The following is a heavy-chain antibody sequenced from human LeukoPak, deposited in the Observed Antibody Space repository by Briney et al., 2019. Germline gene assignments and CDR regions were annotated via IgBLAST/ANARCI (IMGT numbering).Heavy chain of an antibody. J-gene: IGHJ4*02. V-gene: IGHV3-23*01. CDR1: GFTFSSYS. CDR3: AKFGEEQQLAESYFDY. Sequence: GGSLRLSCAASGFTFSSYSMSWVRQAPGKGLEWVSAISGSGGSTYYADSVKGRFTISRDNSKNTLYLQMNSLRAEDTAVYYCAKFGEEQQLAESYFDYWGQGTLVTVSS. D-gene: IGHD6-13*01. CDR2: ISGSGGST.